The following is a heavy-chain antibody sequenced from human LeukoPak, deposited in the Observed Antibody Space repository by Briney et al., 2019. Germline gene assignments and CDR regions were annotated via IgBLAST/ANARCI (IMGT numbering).Heavy chain of an antibody. CDR1: GYSFASYW. V-gene: IGHV5-51*01. Sequence: GESLKNSCKASGYSFASYWIGWVRQLPGKGLEWMGIIYPDDSGTRYSPSFQGQVTISADKSISTAYMQWSSLKASDTAMYYCARQVSSSGWFDHWGQGTLVTVSS. CDR2: IYPDDSGT. D-gene: IGHD6-6*01. CDR3: ARQVSSSGWFDH. J-gene: IGHJ5*02.